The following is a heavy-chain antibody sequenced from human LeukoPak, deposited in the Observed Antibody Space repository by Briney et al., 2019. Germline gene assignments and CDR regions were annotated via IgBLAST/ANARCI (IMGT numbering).Heavy chain of an antibody. D-gene: IGHD6-19*01. CDR1: GFTFSSYS. V-gene: IGHV3-48*04. CDR3: ASGIVVDGFDY. CDR2: ISSSGSTI. Sequence: GGSLRLSCAASGFTFSSYSMNWVRQAPGKGLEWVSYISSSGSTIYYADSVKGRFTISRDNAKNSLYLQMNSLRAEDTAVYYCASGIVVDGFDYWGQGTLVTVSS. J-gene: IGHJ4*02.